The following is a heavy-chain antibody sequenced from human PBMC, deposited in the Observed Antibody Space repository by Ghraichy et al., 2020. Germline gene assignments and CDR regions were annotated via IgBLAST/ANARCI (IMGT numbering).Heavy chain of an antibody. CDR1: GISMNSYY. V-gene: IGHV4-59*01. D-gene: IGHD3-16*01. J-gene: IGHJ3*02. Sequence: ESLNISCSVPGISMNSYYWSWIRQSPGRGLEWIGHIFYTGNTNYNPALKSRVTISMDTSKNQFSLTLTSVTAADTAVYYCARTPWGYAFDIWGQGTMVTVSS. CDR2: IFYTGNT. CDR3: ARTPWGYAFDI.